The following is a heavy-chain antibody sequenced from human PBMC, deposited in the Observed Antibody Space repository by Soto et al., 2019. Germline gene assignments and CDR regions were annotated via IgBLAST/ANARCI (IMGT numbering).Heavy chain of an antibody. D-gene: IGHD3-9*01. CDR2: ISYDGSNK. J-gene: IGHJ4*02. Sequence: LRLSCAASGFTFSSYAMHWVRQAPGKGLEWVAVISYDGSNKYYADSVKGRFTISRDNSKNTLYLQMNSLRAEDTAVYYCARGNDILTGALDYWGQGTLVTVSS. CDR3: ARGNDILTGALDY. V-gene: IGHV3-30-3*01. CDR1: GFTFSSYA.